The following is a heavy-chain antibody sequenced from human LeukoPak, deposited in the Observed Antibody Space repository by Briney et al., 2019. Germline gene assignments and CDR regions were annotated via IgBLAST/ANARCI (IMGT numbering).Heavy chain of an antibody. D-gene: IGHD1-26*01. Sequence: SETLSLTCTVSGGSISIYYWSWIRQPPGKGLEWIGYIYYSGSTNYNPSLKSRVTISVDTSKNQFSLKLSSVTAADTAVYYCARLGGSYYLWGQGTLVTASS. CDR1: GGSISIYY. J-gene: IGHJ4*02. CDR3: ARLGGSYYL. CDR2: IYYSGST. V-gene: IGHV4-59*08.